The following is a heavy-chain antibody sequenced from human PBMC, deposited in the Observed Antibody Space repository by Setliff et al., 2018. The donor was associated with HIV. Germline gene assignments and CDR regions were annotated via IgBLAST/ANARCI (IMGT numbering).Heavy chain of an antibody. V-gene: IGHV1-46*01. J-gene: IGHJ4*02. CDR1: GYTFTSCF. Sequence: ASVKVSCKASGYTFTSCFLHWVRQAPGQGLEYMGIINPSDGSADYVEKFQDRVTITRDTSTSTVYMEMSSLRSEDTAIYYCAKEYHTAATGTRVANYFDYWGQGMLVTVS. CDR2: INPSDGSA. D-gene: IGHD6-13*01. CDR3: AKEYHTAATGTRVANYFDY.